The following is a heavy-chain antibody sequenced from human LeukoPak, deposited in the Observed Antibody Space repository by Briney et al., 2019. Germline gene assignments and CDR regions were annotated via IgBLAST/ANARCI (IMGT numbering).Heavy chain of an antibody. V-gene: IGHV3-23*01. J-gene: IGHJ4*02. CDR1: GFTFSSYG. Sequence: GGSLRLSCAASGFTFSSYGMSWVRQAPGKGLEWVSAISGGGGSTYYADSVKGRFTISRDNSKNTLYLQMNSLRAEDTAIYYCAKDRNYYDSSGYYYGDYWGQGTLVTVSS. CDR3: AKDRNYYDSSGYYYGDY. D-gene: IGHD3-22*01. CDR2: ISGGGGST.